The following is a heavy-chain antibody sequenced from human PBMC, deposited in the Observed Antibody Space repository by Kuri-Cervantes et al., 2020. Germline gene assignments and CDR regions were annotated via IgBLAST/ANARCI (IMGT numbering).Heavy chain of an antibody. CDR1: GGSLSGYY. J-gene: IGHJ5*02. CDR2: INHWGST. V-gene: IGHV4-34*01. Sequence: SQTLSLTCAVYGGSLSGYYWNWIRQPPGKGLEWIGEINHWGSTKYNPSLKSRVTMSVDTSKNQFSLKLSSVTAADTAVYYCVRPSPSGSYLGWFDPWGQGTLVTVSS. D-gene: IGHD3-10*01. CDR3: VRPSPSGSYLGWFDP.